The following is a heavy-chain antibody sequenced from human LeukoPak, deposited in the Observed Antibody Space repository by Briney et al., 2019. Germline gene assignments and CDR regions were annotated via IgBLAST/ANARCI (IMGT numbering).Heavy chain of an antibody. CDR2: IYYSGNT. J-gene: IGHJ5*02. CDR3: ASHIQTTVTINTQYNWFDP. Sequence: SETLSLTCSVSGGSISSSSYYWGWIRQPPGKGLEWIGSIYYSGNTYYNPSLKSRVTISVDTSKNQFSLKLTSVTAADTAVYFCASHIQTTVTINTQYNWFDPWGQGTLVTVSS. D-gene: IGHD4-17*01. V-gene: IGHV4-39*07. CDR1: GGSISSSSYY.